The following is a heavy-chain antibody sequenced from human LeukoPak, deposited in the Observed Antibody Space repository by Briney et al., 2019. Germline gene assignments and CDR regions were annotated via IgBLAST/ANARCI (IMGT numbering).Heavy chain of an antibody. J-gene: IGHJ3*02. CDR2: IHSSSSSI. Sequence: GGSLRLSCAASGFTFSTYIMNWVRQAPGKGLEWISYIHSSSSSIYYADSVRGRFTISRDNAKNSLYLQMNSLRDEDTAVYFCARDRLGAGSFDIWGQGTMVTVSS. D-gene: IGHD7-27*01. CDR1: GFTFSTYI. CDR3: ARDRLGAGSFDI. V-gene: IGHV3-48*02.